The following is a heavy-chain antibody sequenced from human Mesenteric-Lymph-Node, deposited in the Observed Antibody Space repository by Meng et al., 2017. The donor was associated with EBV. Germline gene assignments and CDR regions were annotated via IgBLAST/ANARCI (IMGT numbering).Heavy chain of an antibody. CDR1: GFTFRSYA. Sequence: EVQLLESXXGLVQXGGSLRLSCGASGFTFRSYAMTWVRQAPGKGLEWVSAISGSGDTTYYADSVKGRFTISRDNSKNTLYLQMNSLRDEDTAVYYCAKDQDRSGVLVLVYFDAWGQGTLGTVAS. D-gene: IGHD3-3*02. V-gene: IGHV3-23*01. J-gene: IGHJ4*02. CDR3: AKDQDRSGVLVLVYFDA. CDR2: ISGSGDTT.